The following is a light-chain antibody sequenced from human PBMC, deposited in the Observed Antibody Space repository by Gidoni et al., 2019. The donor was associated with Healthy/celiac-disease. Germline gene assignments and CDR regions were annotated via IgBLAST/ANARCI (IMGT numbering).Light chain of an antibody. CDR2: DAS. V-gene: IGKV3-11*01. CDR1: QSVSSY. CDR3: QQRSNWPPYT. Sequence: IVLTQSPATLSLSPGERATLSCRASQSVSSYLAWYQQKPGQAPRLLIYDASNRATGIPDRFSGSGSGTEFTLTISSLEPEDFAVYYCQQRSNWPPYTFGQGTKLEIK. J-gene: IGKJ2*01.